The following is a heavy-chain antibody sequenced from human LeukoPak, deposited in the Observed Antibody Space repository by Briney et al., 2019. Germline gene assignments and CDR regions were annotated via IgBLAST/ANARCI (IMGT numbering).Heavy chain of an antibody. CDR2: IYYSGST. CDR3: ARRAREMATTYFDY. CDR1: GGSISSSGYY. V-gene: IGHV4-39*01. D-gene: IGHD5-24*01. Sequence: SETLSLTCTVSGGSISSSGYYWGWIRQPPGKGLEWIGSIYYSGSTYYNPSLKSRVTISVDTSKNQFSLKLSSVTAADTAVYYCARRAREMATTYFDYWGQGTLVTVSS. J-gene: IGHJ4*02.